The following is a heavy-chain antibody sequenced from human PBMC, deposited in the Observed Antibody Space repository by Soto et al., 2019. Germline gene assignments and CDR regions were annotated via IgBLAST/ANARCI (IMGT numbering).Heavy chain of an antibody. D-gene: IGHD3-10*01. Sequence: VPWGASLRCCGFYCIGWVRQAPGQGLEWMGGIIPIFGTANYAQKFQGRVTITADESTSTAYMELSSLRSEDTAVNYCARGVVTNRFDYSGQGPLVTVSA. CDR2: IIPIFGTA. J-gene: IGHJ4*02. V-gene: IGHV1-69*01. CDR3: ARGVVTNRFDY. CDR1: LRCCGFYC.